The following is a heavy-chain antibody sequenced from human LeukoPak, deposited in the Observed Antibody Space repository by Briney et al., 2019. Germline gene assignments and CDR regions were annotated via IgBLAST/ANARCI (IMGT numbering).Heavy chain of an antibody. D-gene: IGHD5-12*01. CDR1: GFTISTYW. CDR3: ARDPKWLDY. Sequence: GGSLRLSCAVSGFTISTYWMSWVRQAPGKGLEWVANTNQEGSEKYYVDSVKGRFTISKDNAKNSLYLQMNSLRAEDTAVYYCARDPKWLDYWGQGTLVTVSS. V-gene: IGHV3-7*01. J-gene: IGHJ4*02. CDR2: TNQEGSEK.